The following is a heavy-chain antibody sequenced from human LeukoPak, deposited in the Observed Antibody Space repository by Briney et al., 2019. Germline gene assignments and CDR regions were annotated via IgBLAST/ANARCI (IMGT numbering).Heavy chain of an antibody. D-gene: IGHD4-23*01. CDR3: ARRSGLTTVGS. CDR2: IYYSWTP. CDR1: GGSISSSSYY. J-gene: IGHJ5*02. V-gene: IGHV4-39*01. Sequence: SETLSLTCTVSGGSISSSSYYWGWIRQPPGKGLEWIGSIYYSWTPYYTPSLKSRVTISLDTSKNQFSLKLSSVTAADTAVYYCARRSGLTTVGSWGQGTLVTVSS.